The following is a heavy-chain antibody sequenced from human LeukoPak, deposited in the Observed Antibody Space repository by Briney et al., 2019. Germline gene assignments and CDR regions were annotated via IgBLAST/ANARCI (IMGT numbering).Heavy chain of an antibody. CDR1: GYTFTSYA. Sequence: GASVKVSCKASGYTFTSYAISWVRQAPGQGLEWMGGIIPIFGTANYAQKFQGRVTITADESTSTAYMELSSLRSEDTAVYYCARGGVGYCSSTSCYAGDYWGQGTLVTVSS. CDR3: ARGGVGYCSSTSCYAGDY. V-gene: IGHV1-69*13. J-gene: IGHJ4*02. CDR2: IIPIFGTA. D-gene: IGHD2-2*01.